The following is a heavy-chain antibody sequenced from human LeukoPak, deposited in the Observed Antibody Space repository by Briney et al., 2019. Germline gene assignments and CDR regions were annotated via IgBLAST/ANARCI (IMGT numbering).Heavy chain of an antibody. Sequence: GGSLRLSCAASGFTFSSYAMSWVRQAPGKGLEWVSAISGSGGSTYYADSVKGRFTISRGNSKNTLYLQMNSLRAEDTAVYYCAKQKPTNYDFWSGYWFDYWGQGTLVTVSS. CDR1: GFTFSSYA. CDR2: ISGSGGST. D-gene: IGHD3-3*01. V-gene: IGHV3-23*01. J-gene: IGHJ4*02. CDR3: AKQKPTNYDFWSGYWFDY.